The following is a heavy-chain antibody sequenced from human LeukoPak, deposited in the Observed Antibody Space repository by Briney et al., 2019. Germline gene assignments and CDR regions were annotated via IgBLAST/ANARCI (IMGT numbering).Heavy chain of an antibody. Sequence: GGTLRLSCAVSGFTFSNYGMSWVRQAPGKGLEWVSTISGSGGRTYYADSVKGRFTISRDNSKNTLYLQMNSLRAEDTAVYYCARGRNYYYDSSSPGGYFDYWGQGTLVTVSS. J-gene: IGHJ4*02. CDR3: ARGRNYYYDSSSPGGYFDY. CDR1: GFTFSNYG. V-gene: IGHV3-23*01. CDR2: ISGSGGRT. D-gene: IGHD3-22*01.